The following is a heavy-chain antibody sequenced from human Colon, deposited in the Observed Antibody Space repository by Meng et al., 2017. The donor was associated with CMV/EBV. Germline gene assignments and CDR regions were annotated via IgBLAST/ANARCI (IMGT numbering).Heavy chain of an antibody. CDR2: MNPDAGNT. J-gene: IGHJ4*02. D-gene: IGHD6-25*01. CDR3: ARGSQSQRLLDY. CDR1: GYAFIDYY. Sequence: VSVKVSCKASGYAFIDYYIHWVRQAPGQSLEWMGWMNPDAGNTVYAPQFRGRVTMTRDTSINTAYMELRSLKSDDTAVYYCARGSQSQRLLDYWGQGTLVTVSS. V-gene: IGHV1-2*02.